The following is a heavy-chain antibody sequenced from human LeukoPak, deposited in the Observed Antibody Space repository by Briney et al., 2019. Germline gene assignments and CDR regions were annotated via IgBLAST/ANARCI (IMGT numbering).Heavy chain of an antibody. D-gene: IGHD2-15*01. CDR3: ARGGGRRYYYYYYMDV. V-gene: IGHV1-2*02. CDR1: GYTFTGYY. Sequence: GASVKVSCKASGYTFTGYYMHWVRQAPGQGLEWMGWINPNSGGTNYAQKFQGRVTMTRDTSISTAYMELSRLRSDDTAVYYCARGGGRRYYYYYYMDVWGKGTTVTVSS. J-gene: IGHJ6*03. CDR2: INPNSGGT.